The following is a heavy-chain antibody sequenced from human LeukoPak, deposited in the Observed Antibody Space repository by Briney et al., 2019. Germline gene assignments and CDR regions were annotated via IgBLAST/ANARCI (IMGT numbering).Heavy chain of an antibody. D-gene: IGHD2-15*01. CDR3: ARGRIVYYLDY. J-gene: IGHJ4*02. CDR1: GYTFTGYY. Sequence: APVKVSCKASGYTFTGYYMHWLRQAPGQRLEWMGWINPNSGGTNYAEKFQGRVTMTSDTSISTAYMELTRLRSDDTAVYYCARGRIVYYLDYWGQGTLVPVSS. CDR2: INPNSGGT. V-gene: IGHV1-2*02.